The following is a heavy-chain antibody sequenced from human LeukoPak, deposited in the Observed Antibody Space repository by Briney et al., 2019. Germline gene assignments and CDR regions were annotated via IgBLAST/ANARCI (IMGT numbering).Heavy chain of an antibody. CDR3: ARTGCSSTSCYTIYYMDV. CDR1: GGTFSSYA. J-gene: IGHJ6*03. D-gene: IGHD2-2*02. Sequence: SVKVSCKASGGTFSSYAISWVRQAPGQGLEWMGGIIPIFGTANYAQKFQGRVTITTDESTSTAYMELSSLRPEDTAVYYCARTGCSSTSCYTIYYMDVWGKGTTVTVSS. CDR2: IIPIFGTA. V-gene: IGHV1-69*05.